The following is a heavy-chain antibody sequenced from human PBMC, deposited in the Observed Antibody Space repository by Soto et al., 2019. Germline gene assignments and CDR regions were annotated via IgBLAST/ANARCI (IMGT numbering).Heavy chain of an antibody. CDR3: VKVASCEWGYRDY. Sequence: GGSLRLSCAASGFTFSSYAMSWVRQAPGKGLEWVSAISGSGGSTYYADSVKGRFTISRDNSKNTLYLQMNSLRAEDTAIYYCVKVASCEWGYRDYWGQGTLVTVSS. CDR1: GFTFSSYA. J-gene: IGHJ4*02. V-gene: IGHV3-23*01. D-gene: IGHD1-26*01. CDR2: ISGSGGST.